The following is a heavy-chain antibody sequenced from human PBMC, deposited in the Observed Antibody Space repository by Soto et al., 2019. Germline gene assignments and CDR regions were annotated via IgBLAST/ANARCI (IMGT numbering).Heavy chain of an antibody. CDR2: ISGSGGST. CDR3: AKVYYDSSGYYYGPFDY. D-gene: IGHD3-22*01. Sequence: HPGGSLRLSCAASGFTFSSYAMSWVRQAPGKGLEWVSAISGSGGSTYYADSVKGRFTISRDNSKNTLYLQMNSLRAEDTAVYYCAKVYYDSSGYYYGPFDYWGQGTLVTVSA. CDR1: GFTFSSYA. V-gene: IGHV3-23*01. J-gene: IGHJ4*02.